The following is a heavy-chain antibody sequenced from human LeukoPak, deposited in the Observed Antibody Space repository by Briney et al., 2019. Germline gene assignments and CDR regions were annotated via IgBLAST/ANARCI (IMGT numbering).Heavy chain of an antibody. CDR3: ARVYYYDSSGYLGLYYFDY. CDR2: IYWDDDK. CDR1: GFSLSTSGVG. D-gene: IGHD3-22*01. V-gene: IGHV2-5*02. J-gene: IGHJ4*02. Sequence: SGPTLVNPTQTPALTCTFSGFSLSTSGVGVGWIRQPPGKALEWLALIYWDDDKRYSPSLKSRLTITKDTSKNQVVLTMTNMDPVDTATYYCARVYYYDSSGYLGLYYFDYWGQGTLVTVSS.